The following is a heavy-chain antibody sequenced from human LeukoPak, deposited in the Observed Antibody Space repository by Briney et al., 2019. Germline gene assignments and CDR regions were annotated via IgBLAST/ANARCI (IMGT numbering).Heavy chain of an antibody. V-gene: IGHV3-9*01. CDR2: ISWNGVTI. D-gene: IGHD5-12*01. CDR3: AKDSDVDIVATRSWFDP. Sequence: GGSLRLSCVASGFPFSSYAMSWVRQAPGKGLEWVSGISWNGVTINYADSVRGRFTISRDNAKNSLYLQMNSLRAEDTALYYCAKDSDVDIVATRSWFDPWGQGTLVTVSS. J-gene: IGHJ5*02. CDR1: GFPFSSYA.